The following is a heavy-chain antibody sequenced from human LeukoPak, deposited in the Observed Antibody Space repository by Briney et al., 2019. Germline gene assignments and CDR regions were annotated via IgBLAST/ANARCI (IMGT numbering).Heavy chain of an antibody. CDR1: GFTFRNYA. CDR3: GRDGGRRGDLDY. CDR2: ISTNGGGT. J-gene: IGHJ4*02. D-gene: IGHD2-21*01. Sequence: QPGGSLRLSCAASGFTFRNYAMSWVRQAPGKGLEWVSAISTNGGGTYYTDSVKGRFTISRDNSKNTLFLQMNSLRAEDTAMYYCGRDGGRRGDLDYWGQGTLVTVSS. V-gene: IGHV3-23*01.